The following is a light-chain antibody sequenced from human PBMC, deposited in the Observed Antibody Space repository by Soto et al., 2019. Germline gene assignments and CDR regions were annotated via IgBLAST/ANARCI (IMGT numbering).Light chain of an antibody. J-gene: IGLJ1*01. CDR3: CSYAGSSLYV. CDR1: SSYVGSYNL. CDR2: EVS. V-gene: IGLV2-23*02. Sequence: QSVLTQPASVSGSAGQSITISCTGTSSYVGSYNLVSWYQQHPGKAPKLMIYEVSKRPSGVSNRFSGSKSGNTASLTISGLQAEDEADYYCCSYAGSSLYVFGTGTKVTVL.